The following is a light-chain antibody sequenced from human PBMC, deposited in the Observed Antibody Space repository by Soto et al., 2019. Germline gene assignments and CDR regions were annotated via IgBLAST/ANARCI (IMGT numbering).Light chain of an antibody. J-gene: IGKJ4*01. V-gene: IGKV3-20*01. CDR3: QQFSSYPLT. Sequence: EIVLTQSPGTLSLSPGERATLSCRASQSVSSSYLAWYQQKPGQAPRLLIFGASSRPTGISDRFSGGGSGTDFTLTISRLEPEDFAVYYCQQFSSYPLTFGGGTKVDIK. CDR1: QSVSSSY. CDR2: GAS.